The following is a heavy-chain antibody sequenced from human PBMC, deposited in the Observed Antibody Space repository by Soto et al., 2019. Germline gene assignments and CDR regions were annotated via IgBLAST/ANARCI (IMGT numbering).Heavy chain of an antibody. CDR1: GFTFSSYV. CDR3: ARGAYYQILTGYYDRGFYYGMDV. D-gene: IGHD3-9*01. Sequence: QVQLVESGGGVVQPGRSLRLSCAASGFTFSSYVMHWVRQAPGKGLEWVAIISYDGSSRYYADSVKGRFTISRDNSKNTLYLRVNSLRAEDTAVFYCARGAYYQILTGYYDRGFYYGMDVWGQGTTVTVSS. V-gene: IGHV3-30-3*01. J-gene: IGHJ6*02. CDR2: ISYDGSSR.